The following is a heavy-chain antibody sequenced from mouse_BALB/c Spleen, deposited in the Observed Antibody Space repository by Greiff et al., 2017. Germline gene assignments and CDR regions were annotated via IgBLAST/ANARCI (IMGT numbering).Heavy chain of an antibody. Sequence: QVQLQQSGPELVRPGVSVKISCKGSGYTFTDYAMHWVKQSHAKSLEWIGVISTYHGNTNYNQKFKGKATMTVDKSSSTAYMELARLTSEDSAIYYCARGGNYYAMDYWGQGTSVTVSS. CDR1: GYTFTDYA. CDR2: ISTYHGNT. J-gene: IGHJ4*01. V-gene: IGHV1-67*01. D-gene: IGHD2-1*01. CDR3: ARGGNYYAMDY.